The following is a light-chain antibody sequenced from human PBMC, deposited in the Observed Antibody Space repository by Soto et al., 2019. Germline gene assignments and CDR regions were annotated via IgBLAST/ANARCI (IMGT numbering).Light chain of an antibody. V-gene: IGKV1-39*01. CDR2: AAS. J-gene: IGKJ5*01. CDR1: QGIRND. Sequence: DIQMTQSPSSLSASFGDRVTITCRASQGIRNDLSWYQQKPGKAPKRLIYAASSLQSGVPSRFSGSGSGTDFTLTISTLQPEDFATYYCQQSYSTPSITFGQGTRLEIK. CDR3: QQSYSTPSIT.